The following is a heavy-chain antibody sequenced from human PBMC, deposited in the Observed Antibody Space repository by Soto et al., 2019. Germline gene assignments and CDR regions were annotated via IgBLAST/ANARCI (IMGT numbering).Heavy chain of an antibody. D-gene: IGHD4-17*01. CDR3: ARFDYGDFRNWFDP. J-gene: IGHJ5*02. CDR2: IYFTGTT. V-gene: IGHV4-31*03. Sequence: QVQLQESGPGLVKPSQTLSLTCTVSGGSISSGGYSWSWIRQYPGKGLEWIGYIYFTGTTYYSPSLKSRVTISVDTSKNQFSLKLSSVTAADTAGYYCARFDYGDFRNWFDPWGQGTLVTVSS. CDR1: GGSISSGGYS.